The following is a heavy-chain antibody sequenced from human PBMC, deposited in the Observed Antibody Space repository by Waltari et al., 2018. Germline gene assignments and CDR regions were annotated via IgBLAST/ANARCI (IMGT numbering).Heavy chain of an antibody. D-gene: IGHD2-15*01. Sequence: EVQLVQSGAEVKKSGESLRISCKGSGDSFNTYWIGWVRQIPGKGLEWMGIIYAGDSDSRYSPSFQGQVTFSVDKSISTAYVHWSSLKASDTAMYYCARIGSRGAFDIWGQGTMVTVSS. CDR1: GDSFNTYW. J-gene: IGHJ3*02. CDR2: IYAGDSDS. V-gene: IGHV5-51*01. CDR3: ARIGSRGAFDI.